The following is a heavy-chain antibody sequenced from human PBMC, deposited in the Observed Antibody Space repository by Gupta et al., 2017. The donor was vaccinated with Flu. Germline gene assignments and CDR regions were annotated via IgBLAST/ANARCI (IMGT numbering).Heavy chain of an antibody. J-gene: IGHJ6*02. D-gene: IGHD2/OR15-2a*01. CDR1: GGSISSYY. CDR3: ARGSNKRGYYYYGMDV. CDR2: IYYSGST. V-gene: IGHV4-59*01. Sequence: QVQLQESGPGLVKPSETLSLTCTVSGGSISSYYWSWIRQPPGKGLEWIGYIYYSGSTNYNPSLKSRVTISVDTSKNQFSLKLSSVTAADTAVYYCARGSNKRGYYYYGMDVWGQGTTVTVSS.